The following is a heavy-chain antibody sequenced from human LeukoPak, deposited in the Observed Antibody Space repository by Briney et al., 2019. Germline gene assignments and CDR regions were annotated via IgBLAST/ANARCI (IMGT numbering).Heavy chain of an antibody. CDR1: GFTFSSYA. D-gene: IGHD6-13*01. V-gene: IGHV3-30*04. CDR2: ISYDGSNK. J-gene: IGHJ2*01. CDR3: ARDRAAAGSPFDL. Sequence: PGRSLRLSCAASGFTFSSYAMHWVRQAPGKGLEWEAVISYDGSNKYYADSVKGRFTISRDNSKNTLYLQMNSLRAEDTAVYYCARDRAAAGSPFDLWGRGTLVTVSS.